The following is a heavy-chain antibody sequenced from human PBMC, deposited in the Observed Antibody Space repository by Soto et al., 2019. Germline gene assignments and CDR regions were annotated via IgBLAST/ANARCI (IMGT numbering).Heavy chain of an antibody. CDR1: GGTFSNYA. D-gene: IGHD4-17*01. Sequence: QVQLVQSGAEVKKPGSSVKVSCKASGGTFSNYAINWVRQAPGQGLEWMGGIIPSYTENYAQKFQVRVTITADESTSTAYMELSSLRSEDTAVYFCARDLRGMGFYYGMDVWGQGTPVTVSS. CDR2: IIPSYTE. J-gene: IGHJ6*02. V-gene: IGHV1-69*01. CDR3: ARDLRGMGFYYGMDV.